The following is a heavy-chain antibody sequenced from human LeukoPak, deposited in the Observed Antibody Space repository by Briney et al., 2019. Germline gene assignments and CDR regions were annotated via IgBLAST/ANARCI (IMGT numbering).Heavy chain of an antibody. CDR3: ARGALSFYGSRSFQY. CDR1: GFTFSNYW. CDR2: INVDGSTT. J-gene: IGHJ4*02. D-gene: IGHD3-10*01. Sequence: GGSLRLSCAASGFTFSNYWMHWVRQAPGKGLVWVSRINVDGSTTDYADSVKGRFTISRDNAKNTLYVQMNSLRAEDTAVYYCARGALSFYGSRSFQYWGQGSLVTVSS. V-gene: IGHV3-74*01.